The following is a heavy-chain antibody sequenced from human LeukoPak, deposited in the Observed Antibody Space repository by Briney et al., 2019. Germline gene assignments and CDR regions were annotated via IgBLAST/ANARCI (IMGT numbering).Heavy chain of an antibody. Sequence: GRSLRLSCAASGFTFDDYAMHWVRQATGKGLEWVSAIGTAGDTYYPGSVKGRFTISRENAKNSLYLQMNSLRAEDTAVYYCARGRRRVLRYFDWLGYFDYWGQGTLVTVSS. V-gene: IGHV3-13*01. CDR2: IGTAGDT. CDR3: ARGRRRVLRYFDWLGYFDY. J-gene: IGHJ4*02. CDR1: GFTFDDYA. D-gene: IGHD3-9*01.